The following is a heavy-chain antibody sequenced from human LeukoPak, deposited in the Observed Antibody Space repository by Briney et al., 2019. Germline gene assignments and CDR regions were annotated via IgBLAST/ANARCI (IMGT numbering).Heavy chain of an antibody. D-gene: IGHD6-13*01. Sequence: GGSLRLSCAAFGFTFSSYSMNWVRQAPGKGLEWVSYISSSSSTIYYADSVKGRFTISRDNAKNSLYLQMNSLRAEDTAVYYCARDYGGAAVAYYFDYWGQGTLVTVSS. V-gene: IGHV3-48*01. CDR3: ARDYGGAAVAYYFDY. J-gene: IGHJ4*02. CDR2: ISSSSSTI. CDR1: GFTFSSYS.